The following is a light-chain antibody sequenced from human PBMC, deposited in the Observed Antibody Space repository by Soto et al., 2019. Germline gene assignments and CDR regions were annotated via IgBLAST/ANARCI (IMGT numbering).Light chain of an antibody. CDR1: QSLVHSSGNTY. J-gene: IGKJ4*01. V-gene: IGKV2-30*02. CDR2: KVS. Sequence: DVVLTQSPLSLPVTPGQPASISCRSSQSLVHSSGNTYLNWFLQRPGQSPRRLIYKVSTRDSGVPDRFSGSGSDTDFTLNISRVEAEDVATYYCQQGKSFPLTFGGGTKVEI. CDR3: QQGKSFPLT.